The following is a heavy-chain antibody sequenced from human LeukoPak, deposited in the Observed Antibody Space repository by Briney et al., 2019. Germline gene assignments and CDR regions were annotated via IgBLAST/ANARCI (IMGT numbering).Heavy chain of an antibody. D-gene: IGHD2-15*01. V-gene: IGHV3-21*01. CDR1: GFTFSSYS. J-gene: IGHJ4*02. CDR2: ISSSSSYI. Sequence: GGSLRLSCAASGFTFSSYSMNWVRQAPGKGLEWVSSISSSSSYIYYADSVKGRFTISRDNAKNSLYPQMNSLRAEDTAVYYCARVAQCCSGGSCFDYWGQGTLVTVSS. CDR3: ARVAQCCSGGSCFDY.